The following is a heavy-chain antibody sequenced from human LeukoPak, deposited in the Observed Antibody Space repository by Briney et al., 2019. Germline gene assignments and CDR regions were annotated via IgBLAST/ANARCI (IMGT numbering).Heavy chain of an antibody. CDR3: ARHTPPYYYDSSGYYWDAFDI. J-gene: IGHJ3*02. V-gene: IGHV4-59*08. D-gene: IGHD3-22*01. CDR2: IYYSGST. CDR1: GGSISSYY. Sequence: SETLSLTCTVSGGSISSYYWSWIRQPPGKGLEWIGYIYYSGSTNYNASLKSRVTISVDTSKNQFSLKLSSVTAADTAVYYCARHTPPYYYDSSGYYWDAFDIWGQGTMVTVSS.